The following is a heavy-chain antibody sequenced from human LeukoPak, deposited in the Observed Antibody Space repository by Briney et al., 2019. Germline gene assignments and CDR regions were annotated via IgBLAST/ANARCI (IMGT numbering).Heavy chain of an antibody. J-gene: IGHJ4*02. Sequence: PGGSLRLSCAASGFTFSSYAMHWVRQAPGKGLEWVAVISYDGSNKYYADSVKGRFTISRDNSKNTLYLQMNSLRAEDTAVYYCARPPEGGSSEYFDYWGQGTLVAVSS. V-gene: IGHV3-30-3*01. CDR1: GFTFSSYA. D-gene: IGHD6-6*01. CDR3: ARPPEGGSSEYFDY. CDR2: ISYDGSNK.